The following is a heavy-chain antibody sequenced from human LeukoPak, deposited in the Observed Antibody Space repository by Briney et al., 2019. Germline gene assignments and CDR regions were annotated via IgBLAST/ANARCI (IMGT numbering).Heavy chain of an antibody. D-gene: IGHD2-15*01. V-gene: IGHV4-34*01. J-gene: IGHJ6*03. CDR2: INHSGST. CDR1: GGSFSGYY. Sequence: PSETLSLTCAVYGGSFSGYYWSWVRQPPGKGLEWMGEINHSGSTNYNPSLKSRVTISVDTSKAQFSLQLSSVTAADTAVFYCARADGYCSGGYCYDYYYYMDVWGKGTTVTVSS. CDR3: ARADGYCSGGYCYDYYYYMDV.